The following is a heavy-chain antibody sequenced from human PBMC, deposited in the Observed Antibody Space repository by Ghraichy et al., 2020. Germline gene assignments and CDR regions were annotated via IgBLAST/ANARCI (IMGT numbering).Heavy chain of an antibody. CDR2: ISWNSGSI. Sequence: SLRLSCAASGFTFDDYAMHWVRQAPGKGLEWVSGISWNSGSIGYADSVKGRFTISRDNAKNSLYLQMNSLRAEDTALYYCAKDGPGGYTKINYYYGMDVWGQGTTVTVSS. V-gene: IGHV3-9*01. CDR3: AKDGPGGYTKINYYYGMDV. D-gene: IGHD5-24*01. J-gene: IGHJ6*02. CDR1: GFTFDDYA.